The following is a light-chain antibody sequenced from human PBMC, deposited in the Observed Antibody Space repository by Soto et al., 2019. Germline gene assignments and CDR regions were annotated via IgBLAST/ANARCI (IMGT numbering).Light chain of an antibody. Sequence: EIVLTQSPATLSLSPGERATLSCRASQSVNSNYLAWYQQKPGQAPRLLIYGASSRATGVPNRFSGSGSGTDFTLTISSLEPEDFAVYYCHQYGLSPRHPFGQGTKVDIK. V-gene: IGKV3-20*01. CDR3: HQYGLSPRHP. CDR2: GAS. CDR1: QSVNSNY. J-gene: IGKJ2*01.